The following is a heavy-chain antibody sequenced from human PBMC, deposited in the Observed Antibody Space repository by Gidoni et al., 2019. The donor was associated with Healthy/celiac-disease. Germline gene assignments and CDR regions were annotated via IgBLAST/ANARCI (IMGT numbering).Heavy chain of an antibody. CDR3: ARAGGTIFGVVTPDYMDV. CDR1: GGSISSYY. Sequence: QVQLQESGPGLVKPSETLSLTCTVSGGSISSYYWSWIRQPPGKGLEWIGYIYYSGSTNYNPSLKSRVTISVDTSKNQFSLKLSSVTAADTAVYYCARAGGTIFGVVTPDYMDVWGKGTTVTVSS. V-gene: IGHV4-59*01. J-gene: IGHJ6*03. D-gene: IGHD3-3*01. CDR2: IYYSGST.